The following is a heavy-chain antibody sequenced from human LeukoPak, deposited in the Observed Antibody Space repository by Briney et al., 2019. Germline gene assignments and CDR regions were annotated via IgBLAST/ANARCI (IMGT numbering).Heavy chain of an antibody. CDR2: ISYDGSNK. Sequence: GGSLRLSCAASGFTLSRYGMHWVRQAPGKGLEWVAVISYDGSNKYYADSVKGRFTISRDNSKNTLYLQMNSLRAEDTAVYYCAKVLVVRLPDDYWGQGTLVTVSS. CDR3: AKVLVVRLPDDY. V-gene: IGHV3-30*18. J-gene: IGHJ4*02. D-gene: IGHD5-12*01. CDR1: GFTLSRYG.